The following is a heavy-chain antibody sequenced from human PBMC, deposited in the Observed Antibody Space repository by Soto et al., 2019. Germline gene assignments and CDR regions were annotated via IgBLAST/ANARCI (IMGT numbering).Heavy chain of an antibody. V-gene: IGHV3-15*01. CDR2: IKSETDGGTT. J-gene: IGHJ4*02. CDR1: GFTFSDAW. D-gene: IGHD5-12*01. CDR3: TTDRQRSAGYAIDH. Sequence: EVQLVESGGGLVKPGGSLRLSCAASGFTFSDAWMSWVRQAPGKGLEWAGRIKSETDGGTTDYAAPVKGRFTIIRDDSKNTLYLQMDSLKTEDTAVYYSTTDRQRSAGYAIDHWGPGTLVTVSS.